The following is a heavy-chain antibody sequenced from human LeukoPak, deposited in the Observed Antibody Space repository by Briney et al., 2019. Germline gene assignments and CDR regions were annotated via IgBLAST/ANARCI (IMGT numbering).Heavy chain of an antibody. D-gene: IGHD4-23*01. V-gene: IGHV3-7*01. J-gene: IGHJ6*03. Sequence: PGGSLRLSCAASGFPFSSYWMSWVRQAPGKGLEWVAIIKHDGSEKYYVDSVTGRFTISRDNAKNPLSLQMNSLRAEDTAVYFCASGGQLGFYYYFYMDVWGKGTTVTVSS. CDR1: GFPFSSYW. CDR3: ASGGQLGFYYYFYMDV. CDR2: IKHDGSEK.